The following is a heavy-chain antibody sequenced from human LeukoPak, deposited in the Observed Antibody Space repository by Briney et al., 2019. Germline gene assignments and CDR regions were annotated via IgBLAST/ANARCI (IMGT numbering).Heavy chain of an antibody. CDR1: GFTFNSFG. Sequence: GGSLRLSCAASGFTFNSFGMSWVRQAPGKGLEWLSYISSSSTIYYADSVKGRFTISRDNAKNSLYLQMNSLRAEDTAVYYCARPPGDYWGQGTLVTVSS. CDR2: ISSSSTI. J-gene: IGHJ4*02. CDR3: ARPPGDY. V-gene: IGHV3-48*01. D-gene: IGHD7-27*01.